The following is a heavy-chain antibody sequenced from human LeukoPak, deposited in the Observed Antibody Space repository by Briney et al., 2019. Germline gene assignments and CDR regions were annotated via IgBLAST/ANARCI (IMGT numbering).Heavy chain of an antibody. V-gene: IGHV3-30-3*01. D-gene: IGHD3-22*01. Sequence: GRSLRLSCAASGFTFSSYAMHWVRQAPGKGLEGVAVISYDGSNKYYADSVKGRFTISRDNSKNTLYLQMNSLRAEDTAVYYCARDGDYYDSSAQGFDYWGQGTLVTVSS. CDR1: GFTFSSYA. CDR3: ARDGDYYDSSAQGFDY. CDR2: ISYDGSNK. J-gene: IGHJ4*02.